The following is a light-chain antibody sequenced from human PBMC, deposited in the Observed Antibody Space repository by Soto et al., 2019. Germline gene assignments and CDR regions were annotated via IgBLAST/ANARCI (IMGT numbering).Light chain of an antibody. CDR2: DAS. Sequence: DIQMTQSPSTLSASVGDRVTITCRASQSISSWLAWYQQKPGKAPNLLIYDASSLQSGVPSRFSGSGSGTEFTLTISTLQPEDFATYYCQQYNRYPRTFGQGTKVEIK. V-gene: IGKV1-5*01. CDR1: QSISSW. J-gene: IGKJ1*01. CDR3: QQYNRYPRT.